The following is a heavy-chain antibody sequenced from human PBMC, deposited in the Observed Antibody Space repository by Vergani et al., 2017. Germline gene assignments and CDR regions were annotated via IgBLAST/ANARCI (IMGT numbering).Heavy chain of an antibody. CDR2: IYYSGST. D-gene: IGHD2-15*01. Sequence: QVQLQESGPGLVKPSETLSLTCTVSGGSISSYYWSWIRQPPGKGLEWIGYIYYSGSTNYNPSLKSRVTISVDTSKNQFSLKLSSVTAADTAVYYCARGLLQPWGGGSWIPLDYWGQGTLVTVSS. CDR1: GGSISSYY. V-gene: IGHV4-59*08. J-gene: IGHJ4*02. CDR3: ARGLLQPWGGGSWIPLDY.